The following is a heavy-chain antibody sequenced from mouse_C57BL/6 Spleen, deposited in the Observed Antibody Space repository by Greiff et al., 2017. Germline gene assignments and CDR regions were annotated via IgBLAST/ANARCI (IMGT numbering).Heavy chain of an antibody. Sequence: QVQLQQPGAELVQPGASVKMSCKASGYTFTSYWITWVQQRPGHGLAWIGDIYPGSGSTNSNEKFKSKATLTVDTSSSTAYMQLSSLTSEDSAVYDCARGYDYDGEAEDYWGQGTTRTVSS. V-gene: IGHV1-55*01. CDR1: GYTFTSYW. D-gene: IGHD2-4*01. J-gene: IGHJ2*01. CDR3: ARGYDYDGEAEDY. CDR2: IYPGSGST.